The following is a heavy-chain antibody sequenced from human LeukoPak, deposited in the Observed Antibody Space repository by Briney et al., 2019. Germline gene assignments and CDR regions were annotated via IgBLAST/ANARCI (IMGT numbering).Heavy chain of an antibody. CDR2: ISGSGGST. Sequence: GGSLRLSCAASGFTFSSYAMSWVRQAPGKGLEWVSDISGSGGSTYYADSVKGRFTISRDNSKNTLHLQMNSLRAEDTAVYYCARDECSLTGYYKSSCSDSWGQGTLVTVSS. V-gene: IGHV3-23*01. CDR1: GFTFSSYA. CDR3: ARDECSLTGYYKSSCSDS. J-gene: IGHJ4*02. D-gene: IGHD3-9*01.